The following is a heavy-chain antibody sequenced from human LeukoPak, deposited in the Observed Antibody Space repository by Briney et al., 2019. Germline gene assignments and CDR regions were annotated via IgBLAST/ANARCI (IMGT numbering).Heavy chain of an antibody. V-gene: IGHV1-3*01. D-gene: IGHD3-22*01. CDR2: INAGNGNT. Sequence: ASVKVSCKASGYTFTSYAMHWVRQAPGQRLEWMGWINAGNGNTKYSPKFQGRVTITRDTSASTAYMELSSLRSEDTAVYYCAREDSSGYYYFDYWGQGTLVTVSS. J-gene: IGHJ4*02. CDR3: AREDSSGYYYFDY. CDR1: GYTFTSYA.